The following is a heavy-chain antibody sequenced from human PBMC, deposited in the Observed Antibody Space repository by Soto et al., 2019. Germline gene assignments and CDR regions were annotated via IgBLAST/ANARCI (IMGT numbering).Heavy chain of an antibody. CDR3: ARGTIHYYGMDV. Sequence: GASVKVSCKASGCTFSSYAISWVRQAPGQGLEWMGGIIPIFGTANYAQKFQGRVTITADESTSTAYMELSSLRSEDTAVYYCARGTIHYYGMDVWGQGTTVTVSS. D-gene: IGHD2-8*01. CDR1: GCTFSSYA. J-gene: IGHJ6*02. CDR2: IIPIFGTA. V-gene: IGHV1-69*13.